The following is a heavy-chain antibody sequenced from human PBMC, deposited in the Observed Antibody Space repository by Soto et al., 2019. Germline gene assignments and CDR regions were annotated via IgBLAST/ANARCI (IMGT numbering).Heavy chain of an antibody. V-gene: IGHV3-48*02. CDR1: GFTFSSYS. CDR2: ISSSSSTI. Sequence: GGSLRLSCAASGFTFSSYSMNWVRQAPGKGLEWVSYISSSSSTIYYADSVKGRFTISRDNAKNSLYLQMNSLRDEDTAVYYCARGGWTYYYGSGSYPNWFDPWGQGTLVTVSS. J-gene: IGHJ5*02. CDR3: ARGGWTYYYGSGSYPNWFDP. D-gene: IGHD3-10*01.